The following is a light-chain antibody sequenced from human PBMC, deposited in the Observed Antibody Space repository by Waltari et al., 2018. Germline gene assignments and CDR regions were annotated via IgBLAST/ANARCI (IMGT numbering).Light chain of an antibody. CDR2: EDD. V-gene: IGLV3-10*01. CDR1: ALPKKY. CDR3: HSTDSSDNHYYV. J-gene: IGLJ1*01. Sequence: SYELTQPPSVSVSPGQTARITCPGDALPKKYAYWYQQRSGQAPVLVIYEDDNRPSGIPERFSGSSSGTMATLTISGAQVEDEGDYYCHSTDSSDNHYYVFGTGTKVTVL.